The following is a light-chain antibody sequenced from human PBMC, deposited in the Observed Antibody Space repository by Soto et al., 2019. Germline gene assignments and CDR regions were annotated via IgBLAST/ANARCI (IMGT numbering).Light chain of an antibody. V-gene: IGKV3-11*01. CDR3: QQRSSWGT. CDR1: QSVTIS. CDR2: DAS. Sequence: EIVLTQSPVTLSLSPGERATLSCRASQSVTISLAWYQQKPGQAPRLLIYDASRRATGVPARFSGSGSGTDFTLTISRLEPEDFAVYKCQQRSSWGTFGGGTKVEIK. J-gene: IGKJ4*01.